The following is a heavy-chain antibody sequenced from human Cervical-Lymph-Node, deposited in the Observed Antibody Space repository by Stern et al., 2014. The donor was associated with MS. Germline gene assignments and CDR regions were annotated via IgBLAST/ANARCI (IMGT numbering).Heavy chain of an antibody. J-gene: IGHJ4*02. Sequence: VQLVESGPGLVKPSETLSRTCTVSGGSISSSYYWGWIRQSSGKGLEWIGSIDDTGRTFYNPSLKSRVTISADTSNNQFSLKLGSVTAADTAVYYCVRQVTVRSRFDYWGQGTLVTVSS. D-gene: IGHD4-11*01. CDR2: IDDTGRT. CDR1: GGSISSSYY. CDR3: VRQVTVRSRFDY. V-gene: IGHV4-39*01.